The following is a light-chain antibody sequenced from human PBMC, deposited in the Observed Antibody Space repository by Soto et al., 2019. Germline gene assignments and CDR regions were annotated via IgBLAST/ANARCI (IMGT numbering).Light chain of an antibody. CDR2: GAS. Sequence: EIVLTQSPGTLSLSPWERATLPCRASQSVSSSYLAWYQQKPGQAPRLLISGASTRAAGISDRFRGSGSGTEFTLTISSLRSEDSAIYYCQQYFEWPPMTFGQGTKVDIK. J-gene: IGKJ1*01. CDR1: QSVSSSY. V-gene: IGKV3-20*01. CDR3: QQYFEWPPMT.